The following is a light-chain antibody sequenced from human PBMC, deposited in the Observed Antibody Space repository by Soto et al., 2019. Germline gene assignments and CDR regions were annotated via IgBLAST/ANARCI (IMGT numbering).Light chain of an antibody. Sequence: EIVLTQSPATLSLSPGERVTLSCRASQSVSTHLAWYQQKPGQAPRLLIYDASNRATGIPARFSGSGSGTDFTLTISSLEPEDFAVYYCQQRTFWPLTFGGGTKVGIK. CDR2: DAS. J-gene: IGKJ4*01. V-gene: IGKV3-11*01. CDR3: QQRTFWPLT. CDR1: QSVSTH.